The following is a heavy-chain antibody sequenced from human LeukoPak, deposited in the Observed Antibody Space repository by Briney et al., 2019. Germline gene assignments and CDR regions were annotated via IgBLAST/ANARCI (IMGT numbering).Heavy chain of an antibody. J-gene: IGHJ4*02. Sequence: GGSLRLSCAASGFTFGSYSMNWVRQAPGKGLEWVSSISSSSSYIYYADSVKGRFTISRDNAKNTLYLQMNSLRAEDTAVYYCARDLDDYGDYWGQGTLVTVSS. CDR3: ARDLDDYGDY. CDR1: GFTFGSYS. D-gene: IGHD5-24*01. V-gene: IGHV3-21*01. CDR2: ISSSSSYI.